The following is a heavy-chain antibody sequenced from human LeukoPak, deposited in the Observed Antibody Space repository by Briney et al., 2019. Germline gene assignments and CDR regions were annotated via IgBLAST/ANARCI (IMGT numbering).Heavy chain of an antibody. D-gene: IGHD4-17*01. CDR1: GYPFDNFG. Sequence: ASVKVSCKASGYPFDNFGLTWVRQAPGQGLEWMGWISAYNGNTHYAQKFRGRLTMTTDTSTTTASLELRSLKSDDTAVYYCARDRLGGDLTGESLYWGQGTLVT. J-gene: IGHJ4*02. CDR2: ISAYNGNT. CDR3: ARDRLGGDLTGESLY. V-gene: IGHV1-18*01.